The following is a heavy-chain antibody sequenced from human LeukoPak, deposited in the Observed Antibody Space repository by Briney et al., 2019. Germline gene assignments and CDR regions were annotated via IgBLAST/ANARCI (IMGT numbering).Heavy chain of an antibody. V-gene: IGHV4-59*01. Sequence: SETLSLTCTVSGGSISSYYWSWIRQPPGKGLECIGYIYYSGSTNYNPSLKSRVTISVDTSKNQLSLRLSSVTAADTAVYYCARGFNWFDPWGQGTLVTVSS. J-gene: IGHJ5*02. CDR1: GGSISSYY. CDR2: IYYSGST. CDR3: ARGFNWFDP.